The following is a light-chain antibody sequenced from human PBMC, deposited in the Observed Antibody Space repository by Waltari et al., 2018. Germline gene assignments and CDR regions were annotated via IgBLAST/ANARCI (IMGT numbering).Light chain of an antibody. J-gene: IGLJ1*01. CDR2: EVN. V-gene: IGLV2-23*02. CDR3: CSYAGTSIYV. Sequence: QSALTQPASVSGSPGQSITLSCPGSRIDVESYNLFSWFQQKPGKAPKLIIYEVNKRPSGVSYRFSGSKSGNTASLTISGLQADDEADYYCCSYAGTSIYVFGSGTKVTV. CDR1: RIDVESYNL.